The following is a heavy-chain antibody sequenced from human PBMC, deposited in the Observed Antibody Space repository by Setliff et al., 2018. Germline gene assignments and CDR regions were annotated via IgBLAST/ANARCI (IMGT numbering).Heavy chain of an antibody. D-gene: IGHD3-10*01. V-gene: IGHV4-39*07. CDR2: ISYSGGV. CDR1: GVTIGGNNYYY. J-gene: IGHJ5*02. CDR3: ARDPGFRSETWSLDL. Sequence: PSETLSLTCSLSGVTIGGNNYYYWAWIRQPPGKGLEWIGTISYSGGVFYNPSLKSRVAISADTSRIQFSLKLRSVTAADTAVYYCARDPGFRSETWSLDLWGQGTQVTVSS.